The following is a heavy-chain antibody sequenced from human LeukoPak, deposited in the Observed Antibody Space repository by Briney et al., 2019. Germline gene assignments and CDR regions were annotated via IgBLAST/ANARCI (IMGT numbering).Heavy chain of an antibody. CDR3: AKDLIRGTIFGVVIPAYYYYYYMDV. Sequence: PGGSLRLSCAASGFTFDDHAMSWVRQAPGKGLEWVSAISGSGGSTYYADSVKGRFTISRDNSKNTLYLQMNSLRAEDTAVYYCAKDLIRGTIFGVVIPAYYYYYYMDVWGKGTTVTVSS. V-gene: IGHV3-23*01. CDR1: GFTFDDHA. D-gene: IGHD3-3*01. CDR2: ISGSGGST. J-gene: IGHJ6*03.